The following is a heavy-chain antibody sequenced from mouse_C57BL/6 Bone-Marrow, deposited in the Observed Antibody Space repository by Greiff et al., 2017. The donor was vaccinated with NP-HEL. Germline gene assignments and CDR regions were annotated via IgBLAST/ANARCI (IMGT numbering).Heavy chain of an antibody. Sequence: QVQLQQSGAELVRPGTSVKVSCKASGYAFTNYLIEWVKQRPGQGLEWIGVINPGSGGTTYNEKFKGKATLTADKSSSTAYMQLSSLTSEDSAVYFCARWEASTMANWGQGTTLTVSS. J-gene: IGHJ2*01. V-gene: IGHV1-54*01. CDR1: GYAFTNYL. CDR2: INPGSGGT. D-gene: IGHD2-1*01. CDR3: ARWEASTMAN.